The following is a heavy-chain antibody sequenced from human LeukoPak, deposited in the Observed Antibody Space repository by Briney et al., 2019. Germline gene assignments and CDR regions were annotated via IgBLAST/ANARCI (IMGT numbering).Heavy chain of an antibody. Sequence: ASVKVSCKASGYIFTDYYMHWVRQAPGHGLEWMGRINPYSGGTNFAQKFQGRVTMTRDTSINTAYMEFSSLRFDDTAVYYCARGGELQPGVFDFWGQGTLVTVSS. J-gene: IGHJ4*02. V-gene: IGHV1-2*06. D-gene: IGHD3-16*01. CDR1: GYIFTDYY. CDR2: INPYSGGT. CDR3: ARGGELQPGVFDF.